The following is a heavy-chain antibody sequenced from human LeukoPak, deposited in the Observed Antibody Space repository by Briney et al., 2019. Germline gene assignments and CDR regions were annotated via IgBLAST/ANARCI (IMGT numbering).Heavy chain of an antibody. V-gene: IGHV3-74*01. D-gene: IGHD1-14*01. CDR3: TRVGSGTTRDY. J-gene: IGHJ4*02. CDR1: GFTFSTYW. CDR2: INSDGSTP. Sequence: PGGSLTLSCPASGFTFSTYWMDWVRQAPGKGLVWVSRINSDGSTPNHADSVKSRFTISSDNGNNKLYLQMNSLRAEDTAVYYCTRVGSGTTRDYWGQGTLVTVSS.